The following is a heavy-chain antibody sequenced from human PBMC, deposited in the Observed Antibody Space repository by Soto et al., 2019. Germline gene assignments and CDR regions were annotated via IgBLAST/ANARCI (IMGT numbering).Heavy chain of an antibody. Sequence: SETLSLTCAVYGGSFSGYYWSWIRQPPGKGLEWIGEINHSGSTNYNPSLKSRVTISVDTSKNQFSLKLSSVTAADTAVYYCARGRQRYIAAAGSDRSWFDPWGQGTLVTVSS. V-gene: IGHV4-34*01. CDR2: INHSGST. D-gene: IGHD6-13*01. CDR1: GGSFSGYY. J-gene: IGHJ5*02. CDR3: ARGRQRYIAAAGSDRSWFDP.